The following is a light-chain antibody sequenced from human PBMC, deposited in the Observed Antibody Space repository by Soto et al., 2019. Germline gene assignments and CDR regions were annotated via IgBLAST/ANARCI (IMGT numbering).Light chain of an antibody. CDR3: CSFASSTTWV. J-gene: IGLJ3*02. CDR1: RSDVGSYNL. CDR2: EGN. Sequence: QSALTQPASVSGSPGQSITISCTGSRSDVGSYNLVSWYQHHPGKAPKLMIYEGNERPSGVSNRFSGSKSGNTASLTISGLQAEDEADYYCCSFASSTTWVFGGGTQLTVL. V-gene: IGLV2-23*01.